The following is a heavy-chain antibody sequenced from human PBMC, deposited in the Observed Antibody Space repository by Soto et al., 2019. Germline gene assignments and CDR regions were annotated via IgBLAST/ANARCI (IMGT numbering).Heavy chain of an antibody. V-gene: IGHV4-34*01. CDR1: GGSFSGYY. CDR3: ARRRPRGPNGDY. Sequence: KTSETLSLTCAVYGGSFSGYYWSWIRQPPGKGLEWIGEINHSGSTNYNPSLKSRVTISVDTSKNQFSLKLSSVTAADTAVYYCARRRPRGPNGDYWGQGTLVTVSS. CDR2: INHSGST. D-gene: IGHD3-16*01. J-gene: IGHJ4*02.